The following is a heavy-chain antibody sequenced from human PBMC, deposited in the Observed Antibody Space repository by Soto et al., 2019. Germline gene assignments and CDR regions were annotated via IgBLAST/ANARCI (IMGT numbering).Heavy chain of an antibody. Sequence: SETLSLTCSVSGGSINSGDYHWTWIRQFPGKGLEWIGGIYYSASTYYNPALVSRITISLETSKNQFSLKLTSVTAADTAVYYCARDSRTPYGGMDVWGQGTKVTVS. V-gene: IGHV4-30-4*01. D-gene: IGHD3-10*01. CDR2: IYYSAST. CDR1: GGSINSGDYH. CDR3: ARDSRTPYGGMDV. J-gene: IGHJ6*02.